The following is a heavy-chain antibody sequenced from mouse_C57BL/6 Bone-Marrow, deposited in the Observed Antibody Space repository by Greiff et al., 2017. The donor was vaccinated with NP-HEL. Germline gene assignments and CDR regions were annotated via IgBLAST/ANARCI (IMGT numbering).Heavy chain of an antibody. J-gene: IGHJ3*01. CDR2: IYPRSGNT. D-gene: IGHD4-1*01. CDR3: ARWDLAY. V-gene: IGHV1-81*01. CDR1: GYTFTSYG. Sequence: QVQLKQSGAELARPGASVKLSCKASGYTFTSYGISWVKQRTGQGLEWIGEIYPRSGNTYYNEKFKGKATLTADKSSSTAYTELRSLTSEDSAVYFCARWDLAYWGQGTLVTVSA.